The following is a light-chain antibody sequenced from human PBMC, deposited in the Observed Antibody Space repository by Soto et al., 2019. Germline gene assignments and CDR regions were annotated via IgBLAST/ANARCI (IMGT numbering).Light chain of an antibody. CDR3: QQYNNWPVS. CDR1: QSVSRN. J-gene: IGKJ4*01. CDR2: GAS. Sequence: EIVMTQSPATLSVSPGERATLSCRASQSVSRNLAWYQQKTGQAPRLLIYGASTRATGIPARFSGSGSGTGFTLTISSLQSEDFAVYYCQQYNNWPVSVGGGTKVEIK. V-gene: IGKV3-15*01.